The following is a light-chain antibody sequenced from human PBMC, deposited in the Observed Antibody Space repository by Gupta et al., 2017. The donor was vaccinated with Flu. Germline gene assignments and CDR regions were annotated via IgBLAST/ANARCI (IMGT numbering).Light chain of an antibody. J-gene: IGKJ1*01. CDR1: QSVLYSSDNKNY. V-gene: IGKV4-1*01. CDR3: QQYDNSLAWT. Sequence: DIVMTQSPDSLAVSLGERATINCKSSQSVLYSSDNKNYLAWYQQKAGQSPKLLIYWASTREAGVPDRFSGSGYGTDFTLTISSRQAEDVAVYYCQQYDNSLAWTFGQGTKVEIK. CDR2: WAS.